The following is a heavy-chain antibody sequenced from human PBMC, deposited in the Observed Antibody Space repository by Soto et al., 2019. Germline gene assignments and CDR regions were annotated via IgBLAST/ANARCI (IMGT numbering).Heavy chain of an antibody. D-gene: IGHD6-25*01. CDR3: ARGPHPAAGYYNRDV. CDR2: IWYDGSNK. CDR1: GFTFSSYG. Sequence: GGSLRLSCAASGFTFSSYGMHWVRQAPGKGLEWVAVIWYDGSNKYYADSVKGRFTISRDNSKNTLYLQMNSLRAEDTAVYYCARGPHPAAGYYNRDVGGKGTTVTVSS. V-gene: IGHV3-33*01. J-gene: IGHJ6*03.